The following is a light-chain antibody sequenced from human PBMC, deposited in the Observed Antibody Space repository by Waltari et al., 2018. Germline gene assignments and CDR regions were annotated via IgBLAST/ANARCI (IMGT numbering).Light chain of an antibody. Sequence: QSVLTQPPSVSATPGQRVTISCSGSISNIGSATVNWYQHLPGTAPRLVMFSGFERPSGVPEGLLGANAGTSASLAISGLHSDDEAVYFCSTWDHSLKGPVFGGGTKLTVL. J-gene: IGLJ2*01. V-gene: IGLV1-44*01. CDR1: ISNIGSAT. CDR2: SGF. CDR3: STWDHSLKGPV.